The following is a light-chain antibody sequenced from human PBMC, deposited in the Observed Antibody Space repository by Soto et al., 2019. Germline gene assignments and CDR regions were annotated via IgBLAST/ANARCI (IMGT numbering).Light chain of an antibody. CDR1: RSSSKY. Sequence: DIQMTQSPSSLSVSVGDRVTLTGRASRSSSKYLNWYQQNSGEAPKLLIFAASTLQSGVPSRFRGSGSGTDFTLIISSVQPEDLATYYCQQSFTIPTTFGQGTKVAIK. CDR3: QQSFTIPTT. V-gene: IGKV1-39*01. J-gene: IGKJ1*01. CDR2: AAS.